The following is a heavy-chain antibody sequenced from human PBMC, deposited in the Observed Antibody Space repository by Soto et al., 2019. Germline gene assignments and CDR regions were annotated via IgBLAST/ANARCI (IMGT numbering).Heavy chain of an antibody. CDR1: GFNFSSYS. Sequence: GGSLRLSCAASGFNFSSYSMNWVRQAPGKGLEWVSYISSSSSTIYYADSVKGRFTISRDNAKNSLYLQMNSLRDEDTAVYYCARGADYDSSGIRLNWFDPWGQGTLVTSPQ. CDR3: ARGADYDSSGIRLNWFDP. CDR2: ISSSSSTI. J-gene: IGHJ5*02. V-gene: IGHV3-48*02. D-gene: IGHD3-22*01.